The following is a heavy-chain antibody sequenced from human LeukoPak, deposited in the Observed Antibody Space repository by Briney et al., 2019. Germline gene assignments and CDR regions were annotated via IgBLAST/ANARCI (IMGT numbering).Heavy chain of an antibody. CDR2: THYSGST. CDR3: ARGGSKDILTGYIKRCYYYYMDV. Sequence: SETLSLTCTVSGDSISSYYWSWIRQPPGKGLEWIGYTHYSGSTNYIPSLKSRVTISVDTSKNHFSLKLSSVTAADTAVYYCARGGSKDILTGYIKRCYYYYMDVWGKGTTVTVSS. J-gene: IGHJ6*03. V-gene: IGHV4-59*01. D-gene: IGHD3-9*01. CDR1: GDSISSYY.